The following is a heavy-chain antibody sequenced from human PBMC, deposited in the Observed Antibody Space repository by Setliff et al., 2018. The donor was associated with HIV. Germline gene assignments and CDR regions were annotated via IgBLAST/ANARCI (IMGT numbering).Heavy chain of an antibody. CDR2: IYSSGSL. CDR1: GASIGSSHYY. D-gene: IGHD3-10*01. Sequence: PSETLSLTCSVSGASIGSSHYYWGWIRQPPGKGLEWVASIYSSGSLNYNPSLKSRVTISVDTSKNQFSLELSSVTAADTAVFYCARSGGNWYFNLWGRGTLVTVSS. CDR3: ARSGGNWYFNL. V-gene: IGHV4-39*07. J-gene: IGHJ2*01.